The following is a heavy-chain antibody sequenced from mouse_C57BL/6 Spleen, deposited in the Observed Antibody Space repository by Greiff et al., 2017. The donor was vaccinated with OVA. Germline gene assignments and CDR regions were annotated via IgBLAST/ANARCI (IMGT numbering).Heavy chain of an antibody. CDR3: ARSRDPYYAMDY. CDR2: IYPGDGDT. V-gene: IGHV1-82*01. CDR1: GYAFSSSW. Sequence: QVQLQQSGPELVKPGASVKISCKASGYAFSSSWMNWVKQRPGKGLEWIGRIYPGDGDTNYNGEFKGKATLTADKSSITAYMQLSSLTSEDSAVYFCARSRDPYYAMDYWGQGTSVTVSS. J-gene: IGHJ4*01.